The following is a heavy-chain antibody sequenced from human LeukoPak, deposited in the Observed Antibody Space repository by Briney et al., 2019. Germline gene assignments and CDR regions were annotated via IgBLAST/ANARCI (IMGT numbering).Heavy chain of an antibody. CDR1: GYTFTGYY. CDR3: ARTFYDTLDSDAFDF. V-gene: IGHV1-2*02. Sequence: ASVKVSCKASGYTFTGYYMHWVRQAPGQGLEWMGWINPNSGGTNNAQKFQGRVTMTRDTSISTAYMELSRLRSDDTAVYYCARTFYDTLDSDAFDFWGQGTMVIVSS. CDR2: INPNSGGT. J-gene: IGHJ3*01. D-gene: IGHD2/OR15-2a*01.